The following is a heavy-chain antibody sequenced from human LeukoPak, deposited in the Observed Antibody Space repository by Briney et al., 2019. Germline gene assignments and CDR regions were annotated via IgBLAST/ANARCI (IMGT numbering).Heavy chain of an antibody. CDR1: GGSISSSSYY. J-gene: IGHJ4*02. D-gene: IGHD5-18*01. CDR2: INHSGST. Sequence: SETLSLTCTVSGGSISSSSYYWSWIRQPPGKGLEWIGEINHSGSTNYNPSLKSRVTISVDTSKNQFSLKLSSVTAADTAVYYCARERRGYSYGSPIDYWGQGTLVTVSS. V-gene: IGHV4-39*07. CDR3: ARERRGYSYGSPIDY.